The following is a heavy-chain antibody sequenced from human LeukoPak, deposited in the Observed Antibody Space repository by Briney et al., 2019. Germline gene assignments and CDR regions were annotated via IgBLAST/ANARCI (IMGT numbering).Heavy chain of an antibody. CDR1: GFTFSSYA. J-gene: IGHJ4*02. D-gene: IGHD3-10*01. CDR3: AKGGYGSGSYPPNTVY. V-gene: IGHV3-23*01. CDR2: ISGSGGST. Sequence: GGSLRLSCAASGFTFSSYAMSWVRQAPGKGLEWVSAISGSGGSTYYADSVKGRFTISRGNSKNTLYLQMNSLRAEDTAVYYCAKGGYGSGSYPPNTVYWGQGTLVTVSS.